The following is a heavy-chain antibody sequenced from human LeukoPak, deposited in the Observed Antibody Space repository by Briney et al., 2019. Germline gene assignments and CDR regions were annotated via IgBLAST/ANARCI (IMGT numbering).Heavy chain of an antibody. Sequence: ASVKVSCKASGYTFTSYYMHWVRQAPGQGLEWMGIINPSGGSTSYAQKFQGRVTMTRDTSTSTVYMELSSLRSEDTAVYYCARDLGHSYGPRGLDYWGQGTLVTVSS. CDR3: ARDLGHSYGPRGLDY. J-gene: IGHJ4*02. D-gene: IGHD5-18*01. CDR1: GYTFTSYY. V-gene: IGHV1-46*01. CDR2: INPSGGST.